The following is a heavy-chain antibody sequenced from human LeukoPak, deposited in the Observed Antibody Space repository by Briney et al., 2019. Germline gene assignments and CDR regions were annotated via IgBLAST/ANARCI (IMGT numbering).Heavy chain of an antibody. D-gene: IGHD1-14*01. CDR2: IGPTGSDR. Sequence: GGSLRLSCAASGFTFSSYSMNWVRQAPGKGLEWVASIGPTGSDRYHADSIKGRFTISRDNANKFLYLQMNSLRAEDTAVYYCATETNGRHYDYWGQGTLLTVSS. CDR3: ATETNGRHYDY. J-gene: IGHJ4*02. V-gene: IGHV3-21*01. CDR1: GFTFSSYS.